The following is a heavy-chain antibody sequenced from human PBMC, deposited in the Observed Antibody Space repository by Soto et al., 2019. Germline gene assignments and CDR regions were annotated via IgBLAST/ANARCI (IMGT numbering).Heavy chain of an antibody. V-gene: IGHV1-3*01. Sequence: ASVKVSCKASGYTFTSYAMHWVRQAPGQRLEWMGWINDGNGNTKYSQKFQGRVTITRDTSASTAYMELSSLRSEDTAVYYCARSRVYLNWFDPWGQGTLVTVSS. CDR1: GYTFTSYA. CDR2: INDGNGNT. D-gene: IGHD6-13*01. CDR3: ARSRVYLNWFDP. J-gene: IGHJ5*02.